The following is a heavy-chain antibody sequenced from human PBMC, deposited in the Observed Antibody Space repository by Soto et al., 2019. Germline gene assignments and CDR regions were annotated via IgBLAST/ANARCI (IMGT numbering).Heavy chain of an antibody. CDR3: ARDGIKDYYDSSGYLPYYYGMDV. CDR1: GGSISSGGYY. Sequence: TLSLTCTVPGGSISSGGYYWSWIRQHPGKGLEWIGYIYYSGSTYYNPSLKSRVTLSVDTSKNQFSLKLSSVTAADTAVYYCARDGIKDYYDSSGYLPYYYGMDVWGQGTTVTVSS. CDR2: IYYSGST. V-gene: IGHV4-31*03. J-gene: IGHJ6*02. D-gene: IGHD3-22*01.